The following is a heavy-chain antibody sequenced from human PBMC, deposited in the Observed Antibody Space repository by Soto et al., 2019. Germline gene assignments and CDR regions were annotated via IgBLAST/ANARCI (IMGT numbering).Heavy chain of an antibody. J-gene: IGHJ4*02. V-gene: IGHV4-34*01. CDR3: ARGYDSSGYYYVD. CDR1: GGSFSGYY. CDR2: INHSGST. D-gene: IGHD3-22*01. Sequence: SETLSLTCAVYGGSFSGYYWSWIRQPPGKGLEWIGEINHSGSTNYNPSLNSRVTISVDTSKNQFSLKLSSVTAADTAVYYCARGYDSSGYYYVDWGQGTLVTVSS.